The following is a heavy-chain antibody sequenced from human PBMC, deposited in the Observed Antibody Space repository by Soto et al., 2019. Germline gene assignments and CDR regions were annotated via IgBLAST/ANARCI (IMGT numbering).Heavy chain of an antibody. J-gene: IGHJ4*02. CDR1: GFTVSNHF. CDR3: ARSGSYVNGFDY. V-gene: IGHV3-53*01. Sequence: PVGSLRLSCAASGFTVSNHFMNWVRQAPGKGLEWVSVIYSGGSTYYADSVRGRFTISRDTTENMLYLQMNGLGVEDTAVYYCARSGSYVNGFDYWGQGTLVTVSS. CDR2: IYSGGST. D-gene: IGHD1-26*01.